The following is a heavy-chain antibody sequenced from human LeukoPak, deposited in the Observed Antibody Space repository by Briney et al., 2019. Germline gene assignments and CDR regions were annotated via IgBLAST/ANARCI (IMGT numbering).Heavy chain of an antibody. V-gene: IGHV4-30-2*01. CDR1: GGSISSGGYS. CDR2: IYHSGST. CDR3: ARGGSGSYYYNWFDP. D-gene: IGHD3-10*01. J-gene: IGHJ5*02. Sequence: PSKTLSLTCAVSGGSISSGGYSWSWIRQPPGKGLEWIGYIYHSGSTYYNPSLKSRVTISVDRSKNQFSLKLSSVTAANTAVYYCARGGSGSYYYNWFDPWGQGTLVTVSS.